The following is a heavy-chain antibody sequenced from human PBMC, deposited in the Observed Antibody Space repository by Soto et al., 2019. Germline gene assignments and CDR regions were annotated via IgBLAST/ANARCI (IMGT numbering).Heavy chain of an antibody. CDR3: AGVSGVNFWSGYYLFDY. Sequence: KGLEWIGYIYYSGSTNYNPSLKSRVTISVDTSKNQFSLKLSSVTAADTAVYYCAGVSGVNFWSGYYLFDYWGQGTLVTVSS. V-gene: IGHV4-59*01. CDR2: IYYSGST. D-gene: IGHD3-3*01. J-gene: IGHJ4*02.